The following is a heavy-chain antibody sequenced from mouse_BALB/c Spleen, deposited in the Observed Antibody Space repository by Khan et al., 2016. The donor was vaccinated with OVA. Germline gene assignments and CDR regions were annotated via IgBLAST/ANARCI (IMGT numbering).Heavy chain of an antibody. Sequence: EVQLQESGPDLVKPSQSLSLTCTVTGYSITGGYSWHWIRQFPGNKLEWMGYIYHSGSINYNPSLKSRFSITRDTSKNLFFLQLNSVTTEDTATYYCARDGNYMDYWGQGTSVTVSS. V-gene: IGHV3-1*02. CDR3: ARDGNYMDY. CDR1: GYSITGGYS. CDR2: IYHSGSI. J-gene: IGHJ4*01. D-gene: IGHD2-1*01.